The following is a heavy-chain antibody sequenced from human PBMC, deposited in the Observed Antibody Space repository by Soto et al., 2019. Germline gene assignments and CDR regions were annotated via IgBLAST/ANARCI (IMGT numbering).Heavy chain of an antibody. CDR1: GGSISSSSYY. CDR3: ARHPERTAQIGWFDP. Sequence: PSETLSLTCTVSGGSISSSSYYWGWIRQPPGKGLEWIGSIYYSGSTYYNPSLKSRVTISVDTSKNQFSLKLSSVTAADTAVYYCARHPERTAQIGWFDPWGQGTLVTVSS. V-gene: IGHV4-39*01. J-gene: IGHJ5*02. D-gene: IGHD5-18*01. CDR2: IYYSGST.